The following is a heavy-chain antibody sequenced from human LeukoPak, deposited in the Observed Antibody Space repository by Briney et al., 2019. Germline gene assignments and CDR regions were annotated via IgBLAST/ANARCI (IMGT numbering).Heavy chain of an antibody. Sequence: ASVRVSCKTSGYKFLSHGISWVRQAPGQGLEWLGWIRADNGDTRFAQKFQGRFTMTTDTSSSTAHMELRSLRSDDTAVYYCARDWPTVIADFWGQGTLVTVSS. D-gene: IGHD4-11*01. CDR2: IRADNGDT. CDR1: GYKFLSHG. J-gene: IGHJ1*01. CDR3: ARDWPTVIADF. V-gene: IGHV1-18*04.